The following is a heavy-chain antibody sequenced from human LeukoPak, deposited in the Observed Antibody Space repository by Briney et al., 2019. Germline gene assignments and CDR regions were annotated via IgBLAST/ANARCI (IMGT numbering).Heavy chain of an antibody. CDR3: AVEPNYYDSSGYYINDY. CDR1: GFTFTSSA. V-gene: IGHV1-58*01. Sequence: SVKVSCTASGFTFTSSAVQWVRQARGQRLEWIGWIVVGSGNTNYAQKFQERVTITRDMSTSTAYMELSSLRSEDTAVYYCAVEPNYYDSSGYYINDYWGQGTLVTVSS. J-gene: IGHJ4*02. D-gene: IGHD3-22*01. CDR2: IVVGSGNT.